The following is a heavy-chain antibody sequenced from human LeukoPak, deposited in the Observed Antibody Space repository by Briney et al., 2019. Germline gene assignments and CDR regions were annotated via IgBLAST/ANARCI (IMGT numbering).Heavy chain of an antibody. V-gene: IGHV3-43D*03. D-gene: IGHD7-27*01. J-gene: IGHJ4*01. Sequence: GGSLRLSCAVSGFTFDDYALHWVRQVPGKGLEWVSFSSWIEGSTDYLDSVKGRFSISRDNSKNSLYLEMNRLRLEDTALYYCVRSRAASLGYFDSWGQGTLVTVPS. CDR3: VRSRAASLGYFDS. CDR1: GFTFDDYA. CDR2: SSWIEGST.